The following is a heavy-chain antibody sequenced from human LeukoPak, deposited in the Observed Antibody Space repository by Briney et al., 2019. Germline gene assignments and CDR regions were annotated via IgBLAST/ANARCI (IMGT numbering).Heavy chain of an antibody. J-gene: IGHJ4*02. CDR1: EFSFRSYW. V-gene: IGHV3-7*01. D-gene: IGHD3-10*01. CDR2: IKQDGSEI. CDR3: AKSLLSPNPRGASDY. Sequence: GGSLRLSCVASEFSFRSYWMSWVRQAPGKGLEWVANIKQDGSEIFYVDSVKGRFTISRDNSKNSLYPQMDSLRVEDTAMYYCAKSLLSPNPRGASDYWGQGTLVTVSS.